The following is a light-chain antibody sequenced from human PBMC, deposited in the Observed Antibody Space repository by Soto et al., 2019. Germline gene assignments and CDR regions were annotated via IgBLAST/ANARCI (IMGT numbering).Light chain of an antibody. Sequence: EIVLTQSPGTLSLSPGERATLSCRASQRVSSGYLAWYQQKPGQAPRLLIYGASNRATDIPDRFSGRGSGTDFTLTISRLEPEDFAVYYCQQYGSSGTFGQGTKV. V-gene: IGKV3-20*01. CDR3: QQYGSSGT. J-gene: IGKJ1*01. CDR1: QRVSSGY. CDR2: GAS.